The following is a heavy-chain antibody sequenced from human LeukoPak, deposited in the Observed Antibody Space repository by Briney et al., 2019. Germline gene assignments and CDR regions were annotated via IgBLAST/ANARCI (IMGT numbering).Heavy chain of an antibody. CDR1: GFNFYDSV. D-gene: IGHD5-18*01. CDR3: AKETRGYSYGLDY. CDR2: THRDGGSP. Sequence: GGSLRLSCAASGFNFYDSVMHWVRQAPGKGLEWVSLTHRDGGSPHYADSVKGRFVISRDNSKHSLYLQMDSLRPEDTALYYCAKETRGYSYGLDYWGQGTLVTVSS. J-gene: IGHJ4*02. V-gene: IGHV3-43D*03.